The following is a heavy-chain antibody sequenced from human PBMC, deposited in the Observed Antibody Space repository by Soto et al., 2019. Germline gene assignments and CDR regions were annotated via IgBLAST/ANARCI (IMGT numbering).Heavy chain of an antibody. V-gene: IGHV1-2*07. D-gene: IGHD6-19*01. CDR2: ISPTTGGT. J-gene: IGHJ4*02. CDR3: ARPPVYISVWYYFEY. CDR1: GNTLTSFY. Sequence: QVQLVQSGAEVKGPGASVKVSCKTSGNTLTSFYIHWVRQAPGQGLVWMGRISPTTGGTNYAPRFQGRVTVTWDTPTNTAYMELNSLISDDTAVYYCARPPVYISVWYYFEYWGQGALVTVSS.